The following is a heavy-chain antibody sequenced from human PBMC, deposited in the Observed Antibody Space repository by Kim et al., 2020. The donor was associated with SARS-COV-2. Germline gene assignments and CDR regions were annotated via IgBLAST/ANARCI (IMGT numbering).Heavy chain of an antibody. J-gene: IGHJ4*02. CDR3: ARESYGSHGHYPDY. CDR2: INHSGST. CDR1: GGSFSGYY. D-gene: IGHD5-18*01. Sequence: SETLSLTCAVYGGSFSGYYWSWIRQPPGKGLEWIGEINHSGSTNYNPSLKSRVTISVDTSKNQFSLKLSSVTAADTAVYYCARESYGSHGHYPDYWGQGTLVTVSS. V-gene: IGHV4-34*01.